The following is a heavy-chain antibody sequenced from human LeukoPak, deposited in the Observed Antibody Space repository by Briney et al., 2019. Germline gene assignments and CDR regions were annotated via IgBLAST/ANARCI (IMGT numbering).Heavy chain of an antibody. V-gene: IGHV4-39*06. CDR3: ARVPIGFPNWFDL. CDR2: FHFSHNT. D-gene: IGHD3-10*01. Sequence: PSDTLSLLCSVSGGAIRTRTWLWGRIPQPPGEGLQWIGTFHFSHNTYYNLSLKNRVTVAGDTSNNELASRQTSVTAADTAIYCRARVPIGFPNWFDLWGQGTQVTVSS. J-gene: IGHJ5*02. CDR1: GGAIRTRTWL.